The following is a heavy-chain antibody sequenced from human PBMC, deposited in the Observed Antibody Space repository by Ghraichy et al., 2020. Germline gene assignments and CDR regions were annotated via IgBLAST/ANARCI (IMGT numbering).Heavy chain of an antibody. CDR3: AKGELKFDY. D-gene: IGHD1-7*01. V-gene: IGHV4-59*01. CDR1: GGSISSYY. Sequence: SETLSLTCTVSGGSISSYYWSWIRQPPGKGLEWIGYISYSGSTNYNPSLKSRVTISVDTSKNQFSLKLSSVTTADTAVYYCAKGELKFDYWAQGTLVTVSS. CDR2: ISYSGST. J-gene: IGHJ4*02.